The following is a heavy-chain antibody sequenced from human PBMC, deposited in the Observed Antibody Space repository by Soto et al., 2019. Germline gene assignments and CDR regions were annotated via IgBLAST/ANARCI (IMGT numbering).Heavy chain of an antibody. D-gene: IGHD5-18*01. J-gene: IGHJ6*02. V-gene: IGHV1-18*04. CDR1: GYTFTSYG. Sequence: ASVQVCCKASGYTFTSYGISWVRQAPGQGLEWMGWISAYNGNTNYAQKLQGRVTMTTDTSTSTAYMELRSLRSDDTAVYYCARDTDTDYYYYGMDVWGQGPTVSVS. CDR3: ARDTDTDYYYYGMDV. CDR2: ISAYNGNT.